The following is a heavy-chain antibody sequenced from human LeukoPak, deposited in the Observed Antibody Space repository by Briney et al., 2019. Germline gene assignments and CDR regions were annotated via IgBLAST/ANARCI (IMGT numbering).Heavy chain of an antibody. J-gene: IGHJ6*03. D-gene: IGHD2-2*01. CDR3: ARGIVVVPAAPVDYYYYMDV. CDR1: GGSISSGDYY. Sequence: TLSLTCTVSGGSISSGDYYWSWIRQPPGKGLEWIGYIYYSGSTYYNPSLKSRVTISVDTSKNQFSLKLSSVTAADTAVYYCARGIVVVPAAPVDYYYYMDVWGKGNTVTVSS. CDR2: IYYSGST. V-gene: IGHV4-30-4*08.